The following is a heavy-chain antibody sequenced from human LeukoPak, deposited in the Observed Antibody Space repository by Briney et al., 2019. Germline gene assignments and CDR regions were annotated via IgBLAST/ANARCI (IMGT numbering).Heavy chain of an antibody. CDR2: INHSGST. CDR3: ARAISGGSYSDY. CDR1: GGSFSGYY. D-gene: IGHD1-26*01. V-gene: IGHV4-34*01. J-gene: IGHJ4*02. Sequence: SETLSLTCAVYGGSFSGYYWSWIRQPPGKGLEWIGEINHSGSTNYNPSLKSRVTISVDTSKNQFSLKLSSVTAADTAVYYCARAISGGSYSDYWGQGTLVTVSS.